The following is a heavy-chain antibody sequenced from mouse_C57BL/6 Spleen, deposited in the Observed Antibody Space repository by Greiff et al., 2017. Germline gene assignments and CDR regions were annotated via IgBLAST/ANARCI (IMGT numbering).Heavy chain of an antibody. Sequence: EVKLMESGGGLVKPGGSLKLSCAASGFTFSDYGMHWVRQAPETGLEWVVYISSGSSTIYYADTVKGRFTISRDNAKNTLFLQMTSLRSEDTAMYCCARGTYGRRYGWYFDVWGTGTTVTGSS. CDR1: GFTFSDYG. D-gene: IGHD1-1*01. CDR2: ISSGSSTI. J-gene: IGHJ1*03. CDR3: ARGTYGRRYGWYFDV. V-gene: IGHV5-17*01.